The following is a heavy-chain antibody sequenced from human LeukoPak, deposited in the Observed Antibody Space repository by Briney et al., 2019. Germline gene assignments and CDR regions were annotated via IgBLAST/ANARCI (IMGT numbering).Heavy chain of an antibody. CDR3: ARYYYGSGSYDAYFDY. CDR1: GYTFDTSS. CDR2: ISPNNGNT. D-gene: IGHD3-10*01. Sequence: ASVNVSCKAFGYTFDTSSISWVRQAPGQRLEWMGWISPNNGNTHYAQGVQGRVTMTRNTSISTAYMELSSLRSEDTAVYYCARYYYGSGSYDAYFDYWGQGTLVTVSS. J-gene: IGHJ4*02. V-gene: IGHV1-8*01.